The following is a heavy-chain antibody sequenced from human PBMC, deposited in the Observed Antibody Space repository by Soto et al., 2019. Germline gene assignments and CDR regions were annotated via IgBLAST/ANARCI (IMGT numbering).Heavy chain of an antibody. CDR1: GGSFSGYY. CDR2: INHSGST. J-gene: IGHJ5*02. V-gene: IGHV4-34*01. D-gene: IGHD6-13*01. CDR3: GRVRSSSWYGFWVGGGANQPTNNWFDL. Sequence: SETLSLTCAVYGGSFSGYYWSWIRQPPGKGLEWIGEINHSGSTNYNPSLKSRVTISVDTSKNQFSLKLSSVTAADTAVYYCGRVRSSSWYGFWVGGGANQPTNNWFDLWGQEPWSPSPQ.